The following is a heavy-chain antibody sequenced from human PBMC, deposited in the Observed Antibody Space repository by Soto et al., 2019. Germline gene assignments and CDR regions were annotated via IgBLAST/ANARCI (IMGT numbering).Heavy chain of an antibody. CDR3: AHRRRIGEVAYSAWFDP. V-gene: IGHV2-5*01. J-gene: IGHJ5*02. Sequence: QITLKESGPTLVKPTQTLTLTCTFSGFSLSTSGVGVGWIRQPPGKAPEWLALIYWNNDKRYSPSLESRLTITKDTSKNQVVLTMTNMDPVDTATYYCAHRRRIGEVAYSAWFDPWVQGILVTVSS. D-gene: IGHD4-4*01. CDR1: GFSLSTSGVG. CDR2: IYWNNDK.